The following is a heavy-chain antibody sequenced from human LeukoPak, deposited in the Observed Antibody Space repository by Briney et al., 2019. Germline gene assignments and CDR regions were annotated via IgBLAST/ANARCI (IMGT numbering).Heavy chain of an antibody. CDR1: GFTFSTYA. CDR2: ISGSGGST. J-gene: IGHJ6*02. CDR3: AKDIALVPAAVDYYYGLDV. D-gene: IGHD2-2*01. Sequence: GGSLRLSCAASGFTFSTYAMSWVRQTPGKGLEWVSSISGSGGSTYYAESVKGRFIISRDNSENSLFLQMNSLRAEDTAFYYCAKDIALVPAAVDYYYGLDVWGPGTTVTVSS. V-gene: IGHV3-23*01.